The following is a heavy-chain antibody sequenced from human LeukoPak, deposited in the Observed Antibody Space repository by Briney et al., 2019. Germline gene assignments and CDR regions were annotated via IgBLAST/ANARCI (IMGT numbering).Heavy chain of an antibody. D-gene: IGHD3-3*01. Sequence: GASVKVSCKASGYTFTSYYMHWVRQAPGQGLEWMGIINPSGGSTSYAQKFQGRVTMTRDTSTSTVYMELSSLRSEDTAVYYRARDGILEWFYSESYYYGMDVWGQGTTVTVSS. CDR1: GYTFTSYY. CDR2: INPSGGST. J-gene: IGHJ6*02. CDR3: ARDGILEWFYSESYYYGMDV. V-gene: IGHV1-46*01.